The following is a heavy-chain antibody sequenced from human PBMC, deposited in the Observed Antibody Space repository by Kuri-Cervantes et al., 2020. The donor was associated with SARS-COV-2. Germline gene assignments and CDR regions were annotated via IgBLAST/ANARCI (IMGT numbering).Heavy chain of an antibody. J-gene: IGHJ6*02. Sequence: ASVKGSCKASGYSLTNYFMIWVRQAPGQGLEWMGWICTNNGNKVYAQKFQGRVTMTTDTSTNTACMELTSLRSDDTAVYYCARKGLVVPTPVDYSYAMDVWGQGTTVTVSS. CDR2: ICTNNGNK. D-gene: IGHD2-2*01. CDR1: GYSLTNYF. CDR3: ARKGLVVPTPVDYSYAMDV. V-gene: IGHV1-18*01.